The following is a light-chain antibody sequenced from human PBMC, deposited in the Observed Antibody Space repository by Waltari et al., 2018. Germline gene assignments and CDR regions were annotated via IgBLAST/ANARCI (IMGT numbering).Light chain of an antibody. CDR1: QTISTY. Sequence: DIQMTQSPSSLSASVGDRVTITCRASQTISTYLNWYQQKPGRAPRLLIYAASSLQGGVPSRFSGSGSGTDFTLTVSSLQPEDFVTYYCQQSHSAPWTFGQGTKVEIK. CDR3: QQSHSAPWT. V-gene: IGKV1-39*01. CDR2: AAS. J-gene: IGKJ1*01.